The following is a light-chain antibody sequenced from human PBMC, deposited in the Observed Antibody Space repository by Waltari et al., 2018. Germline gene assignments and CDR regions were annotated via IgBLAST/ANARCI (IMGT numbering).Light chain of an antibody. CDR1: QGISHN. CDR2: DVS. V-gene: IGKV1-33*01. CDR3: QQYDNLPLT. J-gene: IGKJ4*01. Sequence: DIQMTQSPSSLSASVGHRVTITCQASQGISHNLNWYQQKPGKAPKLLIYDVSNLERGVPSRFSGSGSGTDFTFTISSLQPEDIATYYCQQYDNLPLTFGGGTKVEIK.